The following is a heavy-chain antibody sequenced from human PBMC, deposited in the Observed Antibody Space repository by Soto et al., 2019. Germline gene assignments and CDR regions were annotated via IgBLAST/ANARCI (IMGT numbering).Heavy chain of an antibody. CDR1: GYSFSSFG. CDR2: VSVPSGDT. D-gene: IGHD2-15*01. Sequence: RASVKVSCKASGYSFSSFGISWVRQAPGQGLEWVGWVSVPSGDTGSAQKFQGRVTVTTDTSTSTAYLAVGSLRSDDTAVYYCARTGRSGGIRYLEYWGEGTLVTVSS. V-gene: IGHV1-18*01. CDR3: ARTGRSGGIRYLEY. J-gene: IGHJ4*02.